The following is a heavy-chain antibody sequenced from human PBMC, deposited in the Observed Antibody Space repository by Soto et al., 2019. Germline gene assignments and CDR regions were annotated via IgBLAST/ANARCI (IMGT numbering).Heavy chain of an antibody. V-gene: IGHV4-31*03. J-gene: IGHJ4*02. CDR2: IYYSGST. CDR1: GGSISSGGYY. Sequence: QVQLQESGPGLVKPSQTLSLTCTVSGGSISSGGYYWSWIRQHPGKGLEWIGYIYYSGSTYYNPSLKSRVTISVDTSKNPFSLKLSSVTAADTAVYYCAREGDSSGWYVDYWGQGTLVTVSS. D-gene: IGHD6-19*01. CDR3: AREGDSSGWYVDY.